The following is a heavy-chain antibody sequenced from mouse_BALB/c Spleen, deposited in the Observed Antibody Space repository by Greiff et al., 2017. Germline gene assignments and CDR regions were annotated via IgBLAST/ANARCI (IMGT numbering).Heavy chain of an antibody. Sequence: VQLQQPGAELVKPGASVKLSCKASGYTFTSYWMHWVKQRPGQGLEWIGEINPSNGRTNYNEKFKSKATLTVDKSSSTAYMQLSSLTSEDSAVYYCARSMMSSWFAYWGQGTLVTVSA. CDR2: INPSNGRT. V-gene: IGHV1S81*02. CDR3: ARSMMSSWFAY. D-gene: IGHD2-3*01. CDR1: GYTFTSYW. J-gene: IGHJ3*01.